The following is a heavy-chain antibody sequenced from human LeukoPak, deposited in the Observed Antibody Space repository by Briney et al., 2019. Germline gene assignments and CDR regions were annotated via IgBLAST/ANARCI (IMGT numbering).Heavy chain of an antibody. J-gene: IGHJ3*02. CDR1: GFTFSNYY. CDR2: ISPSASTI. Sequence: GGSLRLSCAASGFTFSNYYMTWIRQAPGKGLEWLSYISPSASTIYYADSVQGRFTISRDNAKNQVYLQMNSLRAEDTALYYCATGIITAYEIWGQGTMVTVSS. V-gene: IGHV3-11*04. D-gene: IGHD1-14*01. CDR3: ATGIITAYEI.